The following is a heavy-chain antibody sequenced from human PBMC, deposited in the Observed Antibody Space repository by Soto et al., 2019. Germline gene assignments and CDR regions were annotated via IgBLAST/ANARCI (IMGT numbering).Heavy chain of an antibody. CDR3: AKDDILTGYYH. J-gene: IGHJ5*02. Sequence: EVQLLESGGGLVQPGGSLRLSCAASGFTFSSYAMSWVRQAPGKGLELVSAISGSGGRTYYADSVKGRFTISRDNSKNTLYLQMNSLRAEDTAVYYCAKDDILTGYYHWGQGTLVTVSS. CDR1: GFTFSSYA. D-gene: IGHD3-9*01. V-gene: IGHV3-23*01. CDR2: ISGSGGRT.